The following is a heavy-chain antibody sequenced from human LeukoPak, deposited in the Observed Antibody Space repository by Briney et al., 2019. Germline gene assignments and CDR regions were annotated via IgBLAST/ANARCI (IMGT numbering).Heavy chain of an antibody. CDR1: GYIFTDYY. CDR2: INPNSGGT. J-gene: IGHJ6*02. V-gene: IGHV1-2*06. Sequence: ASVKVSCTASGYIFTDYYMHWVRQAPGQELGWMGRINPNSGGTNYAQKFQGRVTMTRDTSISTAYMELSRLRSDDTAVYYCARDRYGDGMDVWGQGTTVTVSS. D-gene: IGHD5-18*01. CDR3: ARDRYGDGMDV.